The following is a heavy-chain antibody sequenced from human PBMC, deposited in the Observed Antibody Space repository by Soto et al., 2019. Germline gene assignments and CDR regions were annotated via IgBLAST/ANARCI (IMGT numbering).Heavy chain of an antibody. D-gene: IGHD3-9*01. CDR2: ISYDGSNK. Sequence: PGGSLRLSCAASGFTLSSYAMHWVRQAPGKGLEWVAVISYDGSNKYYADSVKGRFTISRDNSKNTLYLQMNSLRAEDTAVYYCARDRGYDILTGSLNWFDPWGQGTLVTVSS. CDR1: GFTLSSYA. J-gene: IGHJ5*02. CDR3: ARDRGYDILTGSLNWFDP. V-gene: IGHV3-30-3*01.